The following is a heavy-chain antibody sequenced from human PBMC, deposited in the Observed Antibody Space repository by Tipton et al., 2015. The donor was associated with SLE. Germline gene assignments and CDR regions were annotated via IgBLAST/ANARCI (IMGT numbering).Heavy chain of an antibody. Sequence: QLVQSGAEVKKPGASVKVSCKASKYTFTGYYMHWVRQAPGQGLEWMGRINPNSGGTNYARKFQGRVTMTRDTSISTAYMELSSLTHDDTAVYYCARVPVRTTGGFGRFRMDVWGKGTTVTVSS. CDR2: INPNSGGT. CDR3: ARVPVRTTGGFGRFRMDV. D-gene: IGHD1-1*01. CDR1: KYTFTGYY. J-gene: IGHJ6*04. V-gene: IGHV1-2*06.